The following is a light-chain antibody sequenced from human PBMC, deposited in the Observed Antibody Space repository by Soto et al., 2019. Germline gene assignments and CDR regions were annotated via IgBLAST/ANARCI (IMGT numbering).Light chain of an antibody. CDR2: GNS. V-gene: IGLV1-40*01. CDR1: RSNIGAGYD. CDR3: QSYNSSLSGSEVV. Sequence: QSVLTQPPSVSGAPGQRVTISCTGRRSNIGAGYDVHWYQQLPGTAPKLLIYGNSNRPSGVPDRFSGSKSGTSASLAITGLQAEDEADYYCQSYNSSLSGSEVVLGGGTQLTVL. J-gene: IGLJ2*01.